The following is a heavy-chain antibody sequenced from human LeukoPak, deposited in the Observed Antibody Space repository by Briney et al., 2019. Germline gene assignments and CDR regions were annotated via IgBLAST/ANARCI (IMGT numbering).Heavy chain of an antibody. J-gene: IGHJ4*02. V-gene: IGHV1-69*05. CDR3: ARVLRLGELSKEYYFDY. Sequence: SVKVSCKASGGTFSSYAISWVRQAPGQGPEWMGGIIPIFGTANYAQKFQGRVTITTDESTSTAYMELSSLRSEDTAVYYCARVLRLGELSKEYYFDYWGQGTLVTVSS. D-gene: IGHD3-16*02. CDR2: IIPIFGTA. CDR1: GGTFSSYA.